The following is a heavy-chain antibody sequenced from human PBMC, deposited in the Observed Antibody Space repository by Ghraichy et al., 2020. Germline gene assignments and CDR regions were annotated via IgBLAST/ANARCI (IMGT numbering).Heavy chain of an antibody. V-gene: IGHV4-31*03. CDR3: ARAPGESPAYCGGDCYLLYFDL. J-gene: IGHJ2*01. CDR1: GGSISSDGYY. CDR2: IYYSGST. D-gene: IGHD2-21*02. Sequence: SETLSLTCTVSGGSISSDGYYWSWIRQHPGKGRERIGYIYYSGSTYYNPSLKSRVTISVDTSKNQFSLKLSSVTAADTAVYYCARAPGESPAYCGGDCYLLYFDLWGRGTLVTVSS.